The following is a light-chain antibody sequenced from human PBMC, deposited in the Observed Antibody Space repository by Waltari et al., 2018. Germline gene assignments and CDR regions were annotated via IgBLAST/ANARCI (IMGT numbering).Light chain of an antibody. V-gene: IGLV2-23*02. CDR1: SSDIGSYTT. CDR3: SSYAGSGTDV. J-gene: IGLJ6*01. Sequence: QAAPTQSPSVSGSAGQSVTISCTGTSSDIGSYTTVSWYQQHPGKAPQLMIYEVSKRPSGVSDRFSGSKSGNTASLTISGLQAEDEANYYCSSYAGSGTDVFGSGTKLTVL. CDR2: EVS.